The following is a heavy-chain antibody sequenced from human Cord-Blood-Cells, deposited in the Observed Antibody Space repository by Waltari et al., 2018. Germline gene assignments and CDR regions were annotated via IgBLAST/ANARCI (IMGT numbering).Heavy chain of an antibody. D-gene: IGHD7-27*01. V-gene: IGHV1-69*01. J-gene: IGHJ4*02. Sequence: QVQLVQSGAEVKKPGSSVKVSCKASGGTFRSYAIRVVRQAPGQGLEGMGGIIPIFGTANYAQKFQGRVTITADESTSTAYMELSSLRSEDTAVYYCARDREGLGIGFDYWGQGTLVTVSS. CDR2: IIPIFGTA. CDR1: GGTFRSYA. CDR3: ARDREGLGIGFDY.